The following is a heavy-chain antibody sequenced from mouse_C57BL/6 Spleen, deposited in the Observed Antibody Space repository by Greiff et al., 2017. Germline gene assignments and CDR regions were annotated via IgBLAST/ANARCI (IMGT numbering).Heavy chain of an antibody. J-gene: IGHJ4*01. V-gene: IGHV5-16*01. CDR1: GFTFSDYY. CDR3: ARDRLGAAMDY. D-gene: IGHD4-1*01. CDR2: INYDGSST. Sequence: EVQLQESEGGLVQPGSSMKLSCTASGFTFSDYYMAWVRQVPEKGLEWVANINYDGSSTYYLDSLKSRFIISRDNAKNILYLQMSSLKSEDTATYYCARDRLGAAMDYWGQGTSVTVSS.